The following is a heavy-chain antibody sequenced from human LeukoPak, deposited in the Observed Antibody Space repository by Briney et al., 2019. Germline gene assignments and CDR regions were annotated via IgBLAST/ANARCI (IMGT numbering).Heavy chain of an antibody. D-gene: IGHD3-16*01. J-gene: IGHJ5*02. V-gene: IGHV5-51*01. CDR3: ARHWGKPNNWFDP. Sequence: GESLKISCKASGYSFTSYWIGWVRQMPGKGLEWMGLIYPGDSDTRYSPSFQGQVTISADKSISTAYLQWSSLKASDTAMYYCARHWGKPNNWFDPWGQGTPVTVSS. CDR1: GYSFTSYW. CDR2: IYPGDSDT.